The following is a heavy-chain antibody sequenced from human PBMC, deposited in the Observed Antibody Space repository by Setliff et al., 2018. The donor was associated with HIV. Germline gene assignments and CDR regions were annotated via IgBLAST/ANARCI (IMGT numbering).Heavy chain of an antibody. V-gene: IGHV4-59*01. D-gene: IGHD6-13*01. CDR2: ITYSGRT. J-gene: IGHJ3*02. CDR1: GGSISGYY. CDR3: ASHAPYTSSWIAAAFDI. Sequence: SETLSLSCTVSGGSISGYYWSWIRQPPGKGLEWSGYITYSGRTKYNPSLKSRVTISIDTSKNQFSLKLSSVTPADTAVYYCASHAPYTSSWIAAAFDIWGKGTMVTVSS.